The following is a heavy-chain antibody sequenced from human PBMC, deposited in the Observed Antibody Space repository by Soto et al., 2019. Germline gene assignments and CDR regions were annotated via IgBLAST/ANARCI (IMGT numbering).Heavy chain of an antibody. D-gene: IGHD3-3*01. CDR2: IFHSGST. CDR3: ARGDFWSGSDY. J-gene: IGHJ4*02. Sequence: QVQLQESGPGLVKPSGTLSLTCDVSGDSISNNYWWTWVRQFPGEGLQWIGEIFHSGSTNYIPPLRNRVNTSVDKSNNRFSLMLSSVTDADTAVYYCARGDFWSGSDYWGQGIQVTVSS. CDR1: GDSISNNYW. V-gene: IGHV4-4*02.